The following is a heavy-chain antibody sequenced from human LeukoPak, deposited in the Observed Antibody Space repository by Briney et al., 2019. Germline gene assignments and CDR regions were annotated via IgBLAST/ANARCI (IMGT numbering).Heavy chain of an antibody. CDR1: GASISSYY. V-gene: IGHV4-4*07. Sequence: SETLSLTCTVSGASISSYYWSWIRQPAGKGLEWIGRIYSSGSTTYNPSLKSRVTMSLDTSKNQFSLKLRSVTAADTAVYYCARGGSGWRFDYWGQGTPVTVSS. CDR2: IYSSGST. J-gene: IGHJ4*02. D-gene: IGHD6-19*01. CDR3: ARGGSGWRFDY.